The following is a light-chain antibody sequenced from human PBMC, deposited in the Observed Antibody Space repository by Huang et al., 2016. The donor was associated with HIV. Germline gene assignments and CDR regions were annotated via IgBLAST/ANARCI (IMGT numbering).Light chain of an antibody. Sequence: DIQMNQSPSSLSASVGDRVTITCQASQDISNHVNWYQQKPGKAPKLLIYDASDFEIGLPSRFRGSGSGTDFTFTISNLQPEDFATYYCQQYGNLPPTFGPGTKVDIK. CDR2: DAS. CDR1: QDISNH. V-gene: IGKV1-33*01. J-gene: IGKJ3*01. CDR3: QQYGNLPPT.